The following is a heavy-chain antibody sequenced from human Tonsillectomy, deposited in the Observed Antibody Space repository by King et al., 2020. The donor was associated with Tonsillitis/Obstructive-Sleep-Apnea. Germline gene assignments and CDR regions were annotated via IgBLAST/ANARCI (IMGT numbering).Heavy chain of an antibody. CDR2: ISDDGSNK. CDR3: ATDQPSGDTSGLDY. CDR1: GFTFSSYA. D-gene: IGHD3-22*01. Sequence: VQLVESGGGVVQPGRSLRLSCAASGFTFSSYAMHWVRQAPGKGLEWVAVISDDGSNKYYADSVKGRFTISRDNSKNTLYLQMNSLRAEDTAVYYCATDQPSGDTSGLDYWGQGTLVTVSS. V-gene: IGHV3-30*04. J-gene: IGHJ4*02.